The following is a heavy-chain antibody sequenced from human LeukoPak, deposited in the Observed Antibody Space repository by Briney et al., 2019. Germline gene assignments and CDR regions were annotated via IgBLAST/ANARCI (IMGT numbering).Heavy chain of an antibody. J-gene: IGHJ4*02. CDR3: ARGVLGYSYGFDY. V-gene: IGHV3-53*04. CDR2: IFSGGTT. Sequence: GGSLRLSCAASGFTVSSNYTSWVRQAPGKGLEWVSVIFSGGTTYYADSVKGRFTISRHNSENTLYLQMNSLRGEDTAVYYCARGVLGYSYGFDYWGQGTLVTVSS. D-gene: IGHD5-18*01. CDR1: GFTVSSNY.